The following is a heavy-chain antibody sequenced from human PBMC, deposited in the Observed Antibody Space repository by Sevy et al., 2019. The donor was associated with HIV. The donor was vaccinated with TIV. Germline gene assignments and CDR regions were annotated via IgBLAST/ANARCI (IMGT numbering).Heavy chain of an antibody. Sequence: ASVKVSCKASGGTFSSYAISWVRQAPGQGLEWMGGIIPIFGTANYAQKFQGRVTITADESTSTAYMELSSLRSEDTAVYYCARAGQVVPAAMIVKWGYYYYGMDVWGQGTTVTVSS. J-gene: IGHJ6*02. V-gene: IGHV1-69*13. CDR1: GGTFSSYA. CDR3: ARAGQVVPAAMIVKWGYYYYGMDV. CDR2: IIPIFGTA. D-gene: IGHD2-2*01.